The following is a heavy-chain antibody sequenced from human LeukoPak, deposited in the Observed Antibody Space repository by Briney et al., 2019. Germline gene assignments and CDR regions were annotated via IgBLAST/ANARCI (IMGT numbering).Heavy chain of an antibody. CDR1: GYTFTGYY. V-gene: IGHV1-2*02. CDR2: INPNSGGT. D-gene: IGHD5-18*01. CDR3: ARAGRYSYGYVSNWFDP. Sequence: ASVKVSCKASGYTFTGYYMHRVRQAPGQGLEWMGWINPNSGGTNYAQKFQGRVTMTRDTSISTAYMELSRLRSDDTAVYYCARAGRYSYGYVSNWFDPWGQGTLVTVSS. J-gene: IGHJ5*02.